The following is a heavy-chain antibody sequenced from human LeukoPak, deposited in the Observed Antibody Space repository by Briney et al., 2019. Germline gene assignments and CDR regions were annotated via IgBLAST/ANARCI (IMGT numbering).Heavy chain of an antibody. J-gene: IGHJ5*02. CDR2: IIPIFGTA. D-gene: IGHD4-17*01. V-gene: IGHV1-69*05. CDR3: ARDPYGDYSFSNWFDP. CDR1: GGTFISYA. Sequence: SVKVSCKASGGTFISYAISWVRQAPGQGLEWMGRIIPIFGTANYAQKFQGRVTITTDESTSTAYMELSSLRSEDTAVYYCARDPYGDYSFSNWFDPWGQGTLVTVSS.